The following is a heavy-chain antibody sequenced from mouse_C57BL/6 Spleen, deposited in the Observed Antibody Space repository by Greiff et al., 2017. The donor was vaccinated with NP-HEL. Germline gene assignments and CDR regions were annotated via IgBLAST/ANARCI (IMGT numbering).Heavy chain of an antibody. V-gene: IGHV5-6*01. CDR1: GFTFSSYG. CDR3: ARQGTTVVAPDY. J-gene: IGHJ2*01. D-gene: IGHD1-1*01. CDR2: ISSGGSYT. Sequence: EVQRVEFGGDLVKPGGSLKLSCAASGFTFSSYGMSWVRQTPDKRLEWVATISSGGSYTYYPDSVKGRFTISRDNAKNTLYLQMSSLKSEDTAMYYCARQGTTVVAPDYWRQGTTLTVSS.